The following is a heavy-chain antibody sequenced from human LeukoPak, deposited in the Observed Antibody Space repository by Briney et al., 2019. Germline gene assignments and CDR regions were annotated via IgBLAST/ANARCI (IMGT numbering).Heavy chain of an antibody. J-gene: IGHJ4*02. CDR2: ISGSGGST. D-gene: IGHD3-22*01. CDR3: AKDQSHYYDSSGYYQN. V-gene: IGHV3-23*01. Sequence: PGGSLRLSCAASGFTFSGHAMNWVRQAPGKGLEWVSAISGSGGSTYYADSVKGRFTISRDNSKNTLYLQVNSLRAEDTAVYYCAKDQSHYYDSSGYYQNWGQGTLVTVSS. CDR1: GFTFSGHA.